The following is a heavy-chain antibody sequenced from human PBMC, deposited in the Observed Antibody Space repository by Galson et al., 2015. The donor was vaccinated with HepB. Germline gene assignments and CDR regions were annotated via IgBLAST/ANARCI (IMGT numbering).Heavy chain of an antibody. CDR1: GFTVSSNY. Sequence: SLRLSCAASGFTVSSNYMSWVRQAPGKGLEWVSVIYSGGSTYYADSVKGRFTISRDSSKNTLYLQMNSLRAEDTAVYYCAREGRYDFWSGDRGYYYYYMDVWGKGATVTVSS. D-gene: IGHD3-3*01. CDR2: IYSGGST. V-gene: IGHV3-53*01. CDR3: AREGRYDFWSGDRGYYYYYMDV. J-gene: IGHJ6*03.